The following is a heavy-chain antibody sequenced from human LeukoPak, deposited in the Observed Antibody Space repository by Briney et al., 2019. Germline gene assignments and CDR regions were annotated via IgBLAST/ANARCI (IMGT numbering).Heavy chain of an antibody. CDR1: GGSISSGGYY. Sequence: PSQTLSLTCTASGGSISSGGYYWSWIRQPPGKGLEWIGYIYYSGSTNYSPSLKSRVTISVDTSKNQFSLKLSSVTAADTAVYYCARHARGVRTYYFDYWGQGTLVTVSS. J-gene: IGHJ4*02. D-gene: IGHD3-10*01. CDR2: IYYSGST. CDR3: ARHARGVRTYYFDY. V-gene: IGHV4-61*08.